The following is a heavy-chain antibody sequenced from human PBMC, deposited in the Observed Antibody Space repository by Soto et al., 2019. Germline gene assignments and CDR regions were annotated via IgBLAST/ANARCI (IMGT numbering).Heavy chain of an antibody. CDR1: GFTVSSNY. V-gene: IGHV3-66*01. CDR3: ARDYDFWSGLAIDY. Sequence: HLGGSLRLSCAASGFTVSSNYMSWVRQAPGKGLEWVSVIYSGGSTYYADSVKGRFTISRDNSKNTLYLQMNSLRAEDTAVYYCARDYDFWSGLAIDYWGQGTLVTVS. D-gene: IGHD3-3*01. J-gene: IGHJ4*02. CDR2: IYSGGST.